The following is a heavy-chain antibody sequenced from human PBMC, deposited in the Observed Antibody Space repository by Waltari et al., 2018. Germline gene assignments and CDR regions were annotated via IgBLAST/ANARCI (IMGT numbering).Heavy chain of an antibody. J-gene: IGHJ4*02. CDR2: IYFSGST. D-gene: IGHD3-10*01. Sequence: QVRLQESGPGLVKPSETLSLTCTVSAASISSYYWSWIRQPPGKGLEWIADIYFSGSTSYNPPLKSRGAISGDTSKKQFSLRLSSVTAADTAVYYCARGDTSNWFASYFDFWGQGILVSVSS. V-gene: IGHV4-59*01. CDR1: AASISSYY. CDR3: ARGDTSNWFASYFDF.